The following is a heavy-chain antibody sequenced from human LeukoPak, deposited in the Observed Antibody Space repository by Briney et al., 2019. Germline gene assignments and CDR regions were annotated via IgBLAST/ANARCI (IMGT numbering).Heavy chain of an antibody. CDR1: GFTFSSYA. D-gene: IGHD3-3*01. V-gene: IGHV3-23*01. Sequence: PGGSLRLSCAASGFTFSSYAMSWVRQAPGKGLERVSAISGSGGSTYYADSVKGRFTISRDNSKNTLYLQMNSLRAEDTAVYYCAKIGVAIFAPIGYWGQGTLVTVSS. J-gene: IGHJ4*02. CDR2: ISGSGGST. CDR3: AKIGVAIFAPIGY.